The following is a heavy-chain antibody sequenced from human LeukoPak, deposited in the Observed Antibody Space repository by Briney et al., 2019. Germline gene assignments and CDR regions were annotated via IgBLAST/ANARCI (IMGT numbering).Heavy chain of an antibody. Sequence: SETLSLTCTVSGGSISSAGYYWSWLRQHPGKGLEWIGYIPYYNPSLKSRVTISVDTSKNQFSLKLSSVTAADTAVYYCARAILTASGYVWYFDLWGRGTLVTVSS. CDR3: ARAILTASGYVWYFDL. CDR2: IP. D-gene: IGHD5-12*01. CDR1: GGSISSAGYY. V-gene: IGHV4-31*03. J-gene: IGHJ2*01.